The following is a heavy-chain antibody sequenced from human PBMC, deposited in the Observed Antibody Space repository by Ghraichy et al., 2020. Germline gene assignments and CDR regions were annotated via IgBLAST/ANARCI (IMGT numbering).Heavy chain of an antibody. CDR3: ARDQTYCTNGVCWDYYYYMDV. J-gene: IGHJ6*03. D-gene: IGHD2-8*01. CDR2: IYTSGST. V-gene: IGHV4-4*07. Sequence: SETLSLTCTVSGGSISSYYWSWIRQPAGKGLEWIGRIYTSGSTNYNPSLKSRVTMSVDTSKNQFSLKLSSVTAADTAVYYCARDQTYCTNGVCWDYYYYMDVWGKGTTVTVSS. CDR1: GGSISSYY.